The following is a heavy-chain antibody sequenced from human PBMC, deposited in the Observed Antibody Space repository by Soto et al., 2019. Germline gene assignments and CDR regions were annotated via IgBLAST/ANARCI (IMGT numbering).Heavy chain of an antibody. CDR2: ISYDGSNK. CDR3: ARAHPIVVVPATMGGVGYYYGMDV. CDR1: GFTFSSYA. Sequence: SLRLSCAASGFTFSSYAMHWVRQAPGKGLEWVAVISYDGSNKYYADSVKGRFTISRDNSKNTLYLQMNSLRAEDTAVYYCARAHPIVVVPATMGGVGYYYGMDVWGQGTTVTVSS. V-gene: IGHV3-30-3*01. J-gene: IGHJ6*02. D-gene: IGHD2-2*01.